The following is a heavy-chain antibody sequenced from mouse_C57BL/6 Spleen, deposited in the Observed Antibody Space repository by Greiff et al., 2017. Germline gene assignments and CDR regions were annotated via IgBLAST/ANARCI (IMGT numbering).Heavy chain of an antibody. CDR2: IVPSDSYT. J-gene: IGHJ2*01. V-gene: IGHV1-59*01. CDR1: GYTFTSYW. D-gene: IGHD2-3*01. CDR3: ARFGDGYPHYFDY. Sequence: VQLQQPGAELVRPGTSVKLSCKASGYTFTSYWMHWVKQRPGQGLEWIGVIVPSDSYTNYNQKFKGKATLTVDTSSSSAYMQLSSLTSEDSAVYYCARFGDGYPHYFDYWGQGTTLTVSS.